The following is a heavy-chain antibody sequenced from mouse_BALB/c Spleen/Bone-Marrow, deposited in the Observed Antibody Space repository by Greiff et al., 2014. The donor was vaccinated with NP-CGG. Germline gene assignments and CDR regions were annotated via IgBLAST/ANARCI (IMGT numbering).Heavy chain of an antibody. CDR1: GFNIKGTY. CDR3: AHDAPFAY. CDR2: IDPANGNT. V-gene: IGHV14-3*02. Sequence: EVKLMESGAELVKPGASVKLSCTTSGFNIKGTYIHWVKQRPEQGLEWIGRIDPANGNTKYDPEFQGKATITADTSSNTAYLHLSSLTSEDTAVYSCAHDAPFAYWGQGTLVTVSA. D-gene: IGHD2-3*01. J-gene: IGHJ3*01.